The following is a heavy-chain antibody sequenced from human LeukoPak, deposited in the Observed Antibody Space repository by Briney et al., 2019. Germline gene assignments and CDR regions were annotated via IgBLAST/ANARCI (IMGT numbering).Heavy chain of an antibody. D-gene: IGHD3-10*01. CDR2: IYYSGTT. V-gene: IGHV4-59*08. CDR1: GGSISSYY. J-gene: IGHJ4*02. Sequence: PSETLSLTCTVSGGSISSYYWSWIRQPPGKGLEWIGYIYYSGTTSYNPSLKSRVTISVDTSKNQFSLKLSSVTAADTAVYYCARHLRLYGSGSYFDYWGQGTLVTVSS. CDR3: ARHLRLYGSGSYFDY.